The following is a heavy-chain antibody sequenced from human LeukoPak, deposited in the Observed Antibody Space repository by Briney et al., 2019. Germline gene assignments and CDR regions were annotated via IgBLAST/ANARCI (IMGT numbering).Heavy chain of an antibody. CDR2: IYYSGNT. J-gene: IGHJ4*02. CDR1: GDSISSSSYY. CDR3: ARGLGYFDFWSGYPLDY. Sequence: PSETLSLTCTVSGDSISSSSYYWGWIRQPPGEGLEWIGSIYYSGNTYYNPSLKSRVTISVDTSKNQFSLKLSSVTAADTAVYYCARGLGYFDFWSGYPLDYWGQGTLVTVSS. D-gene: IGHD3-3*01. V-gene: IGHV4-39*01.